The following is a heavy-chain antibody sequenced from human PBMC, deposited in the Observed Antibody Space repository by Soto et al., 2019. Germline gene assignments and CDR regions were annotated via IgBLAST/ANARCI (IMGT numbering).Heavy chain of an antibody. D-gene: IGHD1-1*01. J-gene: IGHJ4*02. Sequence: QVHLVQSGAEVKKPGASVKVSCKGSGYTFTTYGITWVRQAPGQGLEWMGWISGLNGNTNYAQKLQGRVTVTRDTSTSTANMELRSLRSDDTAVYYCARGRYGDYWGQGARVTVSS. V-gene: IGHV1-18*01. CDR2: ISGLNGNT. CDR3: ARGRYGDY. CDR1: GYTFTTYG.